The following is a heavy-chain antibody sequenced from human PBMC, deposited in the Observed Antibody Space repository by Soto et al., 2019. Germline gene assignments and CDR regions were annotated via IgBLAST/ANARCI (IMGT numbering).Heavy chain of an antibody. V-gene: IGHV3-66*01. J-gene: IGHJ6*03. Sequence: EVQLVESGGGLVQPGGSLRLSCAASEFTVSSYYMNWVRQAPGKGLEWVSVIYSGGSTYYAESAKGRFTISRDISRNMVYLQMNSLRADNTAVYYCAREQWYYMDVWGKGTTVTVSS. CDR2: IYSGGST. D-gene: IGHD6-19*01. CDR3: AREQWYYMDV. CDR1: EFTVSSYY.